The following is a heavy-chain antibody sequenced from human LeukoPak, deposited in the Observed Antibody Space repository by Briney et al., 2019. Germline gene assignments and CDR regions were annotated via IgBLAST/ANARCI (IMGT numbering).Heavy chain of an antibody. V-gene: IGHV1-18*01. Sequence: EASVKVSCKASGYTFTSFGISWVRQAPGQGLEWMGWISAYNGNTNHAQKLQGRVTMTTDTSTSTDYMELRSLRSDDTAVYYCAREAAGSHYYYYYMDVWGKGTTVTVSS. D-gene: IGHD6-13*01. J-gene: IGHJ6*03. CDR3: AREAAGSHYYYYYMDV. CDR1: GYTFTSFG. CDR2: ISAYNGNT.